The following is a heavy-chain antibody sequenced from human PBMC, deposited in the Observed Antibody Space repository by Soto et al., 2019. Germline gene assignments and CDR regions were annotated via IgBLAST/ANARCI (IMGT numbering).Heavy chain of an antibody. CDR1: GYSFTSYW. J-gene: IGHJ6*02. V-gene: IGHV5-51*01. D-gene: IGHD3-10*01. CDR3: ASSGRSPYYYYGMDV. Sequence: LKISCKGSGYSFTSYWIGWVRQMPGKGLEWMGIIYPGDSGTRYSPSFQGQVTISADKSISTAYLQWSSLKASDTAMYYCASSGRSPYYYYGMDVWGQGTTVTVSS. CDR2: IYPGDSGT.